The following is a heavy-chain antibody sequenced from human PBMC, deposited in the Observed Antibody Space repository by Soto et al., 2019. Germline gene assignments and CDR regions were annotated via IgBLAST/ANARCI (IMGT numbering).Heavy chain of an antibody. J-gene: IGHJ6*02. CDR3: ARGGYYDNNWVKLTHYGLDV. CDR2: ISTYDDST. D-gene: IGHD3-16*01. V-gene: IGHV1-18*01. CDR1: GYTFIRYG. Sequence: QVQLVQSAGEMKKPGASVQVSCKASGYTFIRYGITWVRQAPGQGFGWMGGISTYDDSTIYAQKLQGRVTMTADTSTRIVNLTLRSLKSDDTAVYYCARGGYYDNNWVKLTHYGLDVWGQGTSVTVSS.